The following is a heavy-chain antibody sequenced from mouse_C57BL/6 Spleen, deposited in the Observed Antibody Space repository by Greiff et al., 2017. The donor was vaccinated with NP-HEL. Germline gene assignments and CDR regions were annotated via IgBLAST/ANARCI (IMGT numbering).Heavy chain of an antibody. CDR1: GYTFTDYY. Sequence: EVQLQQSGPELVKPGASVKISCKASGYTFTDYYMNWVKQSHGKSLEWIGDINPNNGGTSYNQKFKGKATLTVDKSSSTAYMELRSLTSEDSAVYYCARQGTTGEGDYWGQGTTLTVSS. CDR3: ARQGTTGEGDY. J-gene: IGHJ2*01. CDR2: INPNNGGT. V-gene: IGHV1-26*01. D-gene: IGHD1-1*01.